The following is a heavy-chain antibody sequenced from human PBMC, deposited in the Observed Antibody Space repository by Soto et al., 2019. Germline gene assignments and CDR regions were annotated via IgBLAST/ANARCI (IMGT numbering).Heavy chain of an antibody. Sequence: EVLLVESGGGLIQPGGSLKLSCEASGFVFKDASIHWVRQASGKGLEWVVRIRDRAYNYATAYAASVKGRFTISRDDSNNKEYLQMDSLKTEEKDIYYCTRLISAAQDYWGQGTLVTVSS. D-gene: IGHD3-10*01. CDR1: GFVFKDAS. J-gene: IGHJ4*02. CDR2: IRDRAYNYAT. V-gene: IGHV3-73*01. CDR3: TRLISAAQDY.